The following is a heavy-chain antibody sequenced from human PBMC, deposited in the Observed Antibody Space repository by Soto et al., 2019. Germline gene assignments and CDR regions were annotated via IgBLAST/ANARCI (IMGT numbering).Heavy chain of an antibody. V-gene: IGHV3-30-3*01. CDR2: ISFDGSNK. D-gene: IGHD3-9*01. J-gene: IGHJ4*02. CDR3: ARTVRDHGILPLLDY. CDR1: GFTFSSHA. Sequence: GGSLRLSCAASGFTFSSHAMHWVRQAPGKGLEWVAVISFDGSNKYYADSVKGRFTISRDNSKNTLYLQMDSLSNEDTAVYFCARTVRDHGILPLLDYWGQGTLVTVSS.